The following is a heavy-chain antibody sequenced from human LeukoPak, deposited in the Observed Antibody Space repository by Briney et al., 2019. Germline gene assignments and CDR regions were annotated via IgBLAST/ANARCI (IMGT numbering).Heavy chain of an antibody. CDR1: GFTFSDYY. D-gene: IGHD3-22*01. Sequence: GGSLRLSXAASGFTFSDYYMSWIRQAPGKGLEWVSYISSSGSTIYYADSVRGRFTISRDNAKNSLYLQMNSLRAEDTAVYYSASRYYDSSGYFDYWGQGTLVTVSS. CDR3: ASRYYDSSGYFDY. CDR2: ISSSGSTI. V-gene: IGHV3-11*04. J-gene: IGHJ4*02.